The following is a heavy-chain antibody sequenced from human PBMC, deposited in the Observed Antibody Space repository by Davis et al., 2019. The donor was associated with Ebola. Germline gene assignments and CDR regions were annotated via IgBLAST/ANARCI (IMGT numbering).Heavy chain of an antibody. V-gene: IGHV4-30-4*07. D-gene: IGHD6-13*01. Sequence: SETLSLTCAVSGGSISSGGYSWSWIRQPPGKGLEWIGYIYYSGSTYYNPSLKSRVTISVDTSKNQFSLKLSSVTAADTAVYYCARSPGIARYNWFDPWGQGTLVTVSS. J-gene: IGHJ5*02. CDR2: IYYSGST. CDR3: ARSPGIARYNWFDP. CDR1: GGSISSGGYS.